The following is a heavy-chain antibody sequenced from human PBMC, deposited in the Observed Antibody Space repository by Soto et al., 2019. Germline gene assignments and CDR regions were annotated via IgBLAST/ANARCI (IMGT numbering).Heavy chain of an antibody. CDR3: ARHIHNQGFEYYFDS. CDR2: IDYSGNI. Sequence: RLSETLSLTCNASGGSITSSGSAWGWIRQSPGKGLEWIGTIDYSGNIYYIPSLKSRITISVDTSKNQISLKLSSVTAADTAVYYCARHIHNQGFEYYFDSWGQGTLVTVSS. D-gene: IGHD1-1*01. V-gene: IGHV4-39*01. J-gene: IGHJ4*02. CDR1: GGSITSSGSA.